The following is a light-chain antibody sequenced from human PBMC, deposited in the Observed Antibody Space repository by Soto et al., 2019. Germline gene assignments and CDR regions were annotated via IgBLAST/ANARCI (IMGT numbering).Light chain of an antibody. Sequence: DIQMTQSPSTLSASVGDRVTITCRASQSITNRLAWYQQKPGKAPKVLIYDASNLESGVPSRFSGSGSGTECILTISSLQPDDFATYWCQHYGGMWAFGQGTKLEIK. CDR3: QHYGGMWA. CDR1: QSITNR. V-gene: IGKV1-5*01. CDR2: DAS. J-gene: IGKJ1*01.